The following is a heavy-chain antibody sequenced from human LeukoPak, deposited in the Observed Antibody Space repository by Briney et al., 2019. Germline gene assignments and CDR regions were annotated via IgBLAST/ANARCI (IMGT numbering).Heavy chain of an antibody. Sequence: PGGSLRLSCAASGFTFSDYLMHWVRQPPGGRALWVSRISPDGTIIDYADSVKGRFTMSRDNARNTVYLQMSSLTAEDRAMYYCAREFRSGGHPLRYFDSWGQGVLVTVSS. D-gene: IGHD6-19*01. V-gene: IGHV3-74*01. J-gene: IGHJ4*02. CDR3: AREFRSGGHPLRYFDS. CDR1: GFTFSDYL. CDR2: ISPDGTII.